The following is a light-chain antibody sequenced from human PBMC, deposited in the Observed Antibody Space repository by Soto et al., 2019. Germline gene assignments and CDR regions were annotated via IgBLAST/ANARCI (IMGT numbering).Light chain of an antibody. CDR1: QSVLYSSNNKNY. Sequence: DIVMTQSPDSLAGSLGERATINCKSSQSVLYSSNNKNYLAWYQQKPGQSPKLLIYWASTRESGVPDRFSGSGSGTDFTLTISSLQAEDVAVYCCQQYYSTPPYTFGQGTKLEIK. CDR3: QQYYSTPPYT. V-gene: IGKV4-1*01. CDR2: WAS. J-gene: IGKJ2*01.